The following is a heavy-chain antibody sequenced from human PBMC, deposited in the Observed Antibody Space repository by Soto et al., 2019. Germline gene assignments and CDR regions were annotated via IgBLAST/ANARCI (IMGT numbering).Heavy chain of an antibody. Sequence: GGSLRLSCAASGFTFSNAWMSWVRQAPGKGLEWVGRIKSKTDGGTTDYAAPVKGRFTISRDDSKNTLYLQMNSLKTEDTAVYYCTTSHSSSSYYYFDYWGQGTLVTVSS. CDR2: IKSKTDGGTT. D-gene: IGHD6-6*01. V-gene: IGHV3-15*01. J-gene: IGHJ4*02. CDR3: TTSHSSSSYYYFDY. CDR1: GFTFSNAW.